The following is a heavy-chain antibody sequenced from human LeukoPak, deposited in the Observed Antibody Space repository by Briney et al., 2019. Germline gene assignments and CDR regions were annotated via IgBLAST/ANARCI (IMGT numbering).Heavy chain of an antibody. J-gene: IGHJ3*02. D-gene: IGHD3-9*01. Sequence: VGSLRLSCEASGFTFSSYAMSWVRQAPGKGLEWVSAISGSGGSTYYADSVKGRFTISRDKSKNTLYLQMNSLRAQDTAVYYGAKDASYVYYHILSGYYMGAFDIWGQGTMVTVSS. CDR1: GFTFSSYA. CDR3: AKDASYVYYHILSGYYMGAFDI. CDR2: ISGSGGST. V-gene: IGHV3-23*01.